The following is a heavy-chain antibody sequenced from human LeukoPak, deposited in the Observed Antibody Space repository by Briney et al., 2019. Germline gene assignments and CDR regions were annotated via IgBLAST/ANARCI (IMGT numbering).Heavy chain of an antibody. Sequence: SETLSLTCTASGDSISSGGYYWSWLRQHPGEGLEWIGYVHYTGSTYYNPSLESRITISVGTSKSQFSLRLSSVTAAHTAVYYCARGSGSGSYFHPTGAFDIWGPGTMVTVSS. CDR3: ARGSGSGSYFHPTGAFDI. J-gene: IGHJ3*02. CDR1: GDSISSGGYY. D-gene: IGHD3-10*01. CDR2: VHYTGST. V-gene: IGHV4-31*03.